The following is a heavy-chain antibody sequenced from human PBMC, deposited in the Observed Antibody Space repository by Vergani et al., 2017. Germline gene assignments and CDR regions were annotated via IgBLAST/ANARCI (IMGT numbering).Heavy chain of an antibody. J-gene: IGHJ3*02. V-gene: IGHV4-61*05. CDR2: IYYSGST. D-gene: IGHD3-22*01. CDR1: GGSISSSSYY. CDR3: ARDGMIVAPDAFDI. Sequence: QLQLQESGPGLVKPSETLSLTCTVSGGSISSSSYYWGWIRQPPGKGLEWIGYIYYSGSTNYNPSLKSRVTISVDTSKNQFSLKLSSVTAADTAVYYCARDGMIVAPDAFDIWGQGTMVTVSS.